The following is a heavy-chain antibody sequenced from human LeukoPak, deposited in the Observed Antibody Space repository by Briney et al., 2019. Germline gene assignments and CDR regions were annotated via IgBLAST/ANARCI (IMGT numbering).Heavy chain of an antibody. J-gene: IGHJ5*02. Sequence: GGSLRLSCAASGFTFSSYAMSWIRQAPGKGLEWVSAISGSGGSTYYADSVKGRFTISRDNSKNTLYLQMNSLRAEDTAVYYCAKLKSSGRYNWFDPWGQGTLVTVSS. D-gene: IGHD6-25*01. CDR1: GFTFSSYA. CDR2: ISGSGGST. CDR3: AKLKSSGRYNWFDP. V-gene: IGHV3-23*01.